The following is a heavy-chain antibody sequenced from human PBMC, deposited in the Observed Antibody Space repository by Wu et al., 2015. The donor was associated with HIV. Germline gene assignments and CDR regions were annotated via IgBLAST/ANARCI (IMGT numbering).Heavy chain of an antibody. Sequence: QVQLVQSGAEVKKPGSSVKVSCKASGGTFSSYAISWVRQAPGQGLEWMGGIIPIFGTANYAQRFQGRVTITTDESTSTAYMELSSLRSEDTAVYYCARGGHYYGSGGSGWFDPWGQGTLVTVSS. J-gene: IGHJ5*02. CDR2: IIPIFGTA. V-gene: IGHV1-69*05. CDR1: GGTFSSYA. CDR3: ARGGHYYGSGGSGWFDP. D-gene: IGHD3-10*01.